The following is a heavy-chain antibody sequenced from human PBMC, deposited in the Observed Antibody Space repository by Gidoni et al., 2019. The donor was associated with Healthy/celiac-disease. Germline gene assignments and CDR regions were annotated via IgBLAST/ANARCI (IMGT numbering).Heavy chain of an antibody. J-gene: IGHJ4*02. CDR3: ALLRAGTTVDY. CDR2: IYYSGST. D-gene: IGHD1-7*01. Sequence: PPGKGLEWIGSIYYSGSTYYNPSLKSRVTISVDTSKNQFSLKLSSVTAAYTAVYYCALLRAGTTVDYWGQGTLVTVSS. V-gene: IGHV4-39*01.